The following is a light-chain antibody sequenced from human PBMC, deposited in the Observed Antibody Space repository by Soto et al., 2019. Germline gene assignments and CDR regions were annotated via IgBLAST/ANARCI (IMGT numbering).Light chain of an antibody. Sequence: QSALTQPASVSGSPGQSITISCTGTSSDVGGYNYVSWYQQHPGKAPKLMIYEVSNRPSGVSNRFSGSKSGNTASLTISGLQADDEAEYYCSSYTSSSPPYVFGTGTKLTVL. J-gene: IGLJ1*01. CDR3: SSYTSSSPPYV. CDR1: SSDVGGYNY. V-gene: IGLV2-14*01. CDR2: EVS.